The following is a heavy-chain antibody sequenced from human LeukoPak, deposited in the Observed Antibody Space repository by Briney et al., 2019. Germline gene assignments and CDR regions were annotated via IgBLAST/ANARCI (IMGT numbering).Heavy chain of an antibody. J-gene: IGHJ4*02. CDR2: ISWDGGST. D-gene: IGHD6-19*01. CDR1: GFTFDDYA. CDR3: AKDMIAVAGFGGYYLDY. V-gene: IGHV3-43D*03. Sequence: GGSLRLSCAASGFTFDDYAMHWVRQAPGKGLEWVSLISWDGGSTSYADSVKGRFTISRDNSKNSLYLQMKSLRSEDTALYYCAKDMIAVAGFGGYYLDYWGQGTLVTVSS.